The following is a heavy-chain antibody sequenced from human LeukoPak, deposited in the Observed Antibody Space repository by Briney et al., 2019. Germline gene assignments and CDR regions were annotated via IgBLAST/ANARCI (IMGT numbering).Heavy chain of an antibody. J-gene: IGHJ4*02. Sequence: GGSLRLSCAASGFNFSNYAMTWVGQAPGKGLEWVSTVNSNDRPYYADSVKGRFTISRDNSKNTLYLQMNTLRVEDTALYYCAKARAAVVEAAINYWGQGILVTVSP. V-gene: IGHV3-23*01. CDR1: GFNFSNYA. CDR2: VNSNDRP. D-gene: IGHD2-15*01. CDR3: AKARAAVVEAAINY.